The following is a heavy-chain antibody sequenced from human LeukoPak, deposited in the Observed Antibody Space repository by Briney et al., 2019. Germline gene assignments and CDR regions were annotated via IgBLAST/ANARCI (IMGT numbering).Heavy chain of an antibody. D-gene: IGHD1-14*01. J-gene: IGHJ4*02. CDR3: ATNVPGTTYFDP. CDR2: INHSGST. V-gene: IGHV4-34*01. Sequence: PSETLSLTCAVYGDSFSGYYWTWIRQPLGKGLEWIGEINHSGSTNYNPPLKSRVTISVDTSKNQFSLNLTSVTAADTAIYYCATNVPGTTYFDPWGQGTLVTVSS. CDR1: GDSFSGYY.